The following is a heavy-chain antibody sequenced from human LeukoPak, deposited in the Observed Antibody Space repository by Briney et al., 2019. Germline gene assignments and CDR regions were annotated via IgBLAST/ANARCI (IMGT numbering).Heavy chain of an antibody. CDR2: INIGEGDT. V-gene: IGHV1-3*04. CDR1: GYTFRIYV. CDR3: ARDRGGTGDFDY. Sequence: ASVKVSCKASGYTFRIYVIHWVRRASAQRLERMGWINIGEGDTKYSQKFQDRVTMDRDTAASTAYMELRSLKSEDTGIYYCARDRGGTGDFDYWGQGTLVTVSS. D-gene: IGHD1-1*01. J-gene: IGHJ4*02.